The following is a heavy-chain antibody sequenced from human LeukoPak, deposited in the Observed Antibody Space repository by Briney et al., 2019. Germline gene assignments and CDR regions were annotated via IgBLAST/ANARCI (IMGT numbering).Heavy chain of an antibody. D-gene: IGHD5-12*01. CDR3: TTDGGYDPFDAFDI. J-gene: IGHJ3*02. Sequence: PGGSLRLSCAPSGFTFSNAWMSWVRQAPGKGLEWVGRIKSKTDGGTTDYAAPVKGRFTISRDDSKNTLYLQMNSLKTEDTAVYYCTTDGGYDPFDAFDIWGQGTMVTVSS. CDR1: GFTFSNAW. CDR2: IKSKTDGGTT. V-gene: IGHV3-15*01.